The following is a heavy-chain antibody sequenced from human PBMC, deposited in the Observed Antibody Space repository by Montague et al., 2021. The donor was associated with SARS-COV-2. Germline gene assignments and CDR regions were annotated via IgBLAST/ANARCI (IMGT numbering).Heavy chain of an antibody. V-gene: IGHV4-39*01. CDR3: AGQMGQSSIFGVVIQYYFDY. Sequence: SETLSLTCTVSGGSISSSSYYWGWIRQPPGKGLEWIGSIYYSGSTYYNPSLKSRVTISVDTSKNQFSLKLGSVTAADTAVYYCAGQMGQSSIFGVVIQYYFDYWGQGTLVTVSS. CDR2: IYYSGST. CDR1: GGSISSSSYY. D-gene: IGHD3-3*01. J-gene: IGHJ4*02.